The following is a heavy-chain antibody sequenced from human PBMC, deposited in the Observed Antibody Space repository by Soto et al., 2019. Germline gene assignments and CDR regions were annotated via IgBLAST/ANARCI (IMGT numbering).Heavy chain of an antibody. CDR1: GGSVSSGSYY. Sequence: KPSETLSLTCTVSGGSVSSGSYYGSWIRQPPGKGLEWIGYIYYSGSTNYNPSLKSRVTISVDTSKNQFSLKLSSVTAADTAVYYCARVGGSGSYYSDYWGQGTLVTVSS. CDR2: IYYSGST. V-gene: IGHV4-61*01. D-gene: IGHD3-10*01. CDR3: ARVGGSGSYYSDY. J-gene: IGHJ4*02.